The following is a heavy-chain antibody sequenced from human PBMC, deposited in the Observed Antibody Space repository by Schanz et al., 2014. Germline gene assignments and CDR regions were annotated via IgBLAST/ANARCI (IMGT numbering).Heavy chain of an antibody. Sequence: QGQLVQSGAEVKKPGASVKVSCKASGYTFTSYGITWVRQAPGQGLEWMGWISAYNGHTTYAQKFQGRVTMTTDTSTSTAYMELRNVRYDDADMYVCARGIPDCSSTSCSGLDAYDVWGQGTLVTVSS. V-gene: IGHV1-18*01. CDR1: GYTFTSYG. D-gene: IGHD2-2*01. CDR3: ARGIPDCSSTSCSGLDAYDV. J-gene: IGHJ3*01. CDR2: ISAYNGHT.